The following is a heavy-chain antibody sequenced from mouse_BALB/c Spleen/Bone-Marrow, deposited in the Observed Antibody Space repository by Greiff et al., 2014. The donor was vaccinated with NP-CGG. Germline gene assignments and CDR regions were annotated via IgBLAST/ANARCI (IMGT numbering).Heavy chain of an antibody. CDR2: IYPGDGET. V-gene: IGHV1-80*01. J-gene: IGHJ2*01. Sequence: QVQLQQPGAELVRPGSSVKISCKAPGYPFSSYWMGWVKQRPGQGLEWIGQIYPGDGETNYNGKFKGNATLTADKSSSTAYMQLISLTSEDSAVYFCARKYGDYWGQGTTLTVSS. D-gene: IGHD2-10*02. CDR3: ARKYGDY. CDR1: GYPFSSYW.